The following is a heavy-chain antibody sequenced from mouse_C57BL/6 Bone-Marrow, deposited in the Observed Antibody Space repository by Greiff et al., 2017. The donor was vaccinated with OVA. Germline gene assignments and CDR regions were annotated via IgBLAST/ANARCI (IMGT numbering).Heavy chain of an antibody. CDR1: GYAFSSSW. D-gene: IGHD3-2*02. Sequence: VKVVESGPELVKPGASVKISCKASGYAFSSSWMNWVKQRPGKGLEWIGRIYPGDGDTNYNGKFKGKATLTADKSSSTAYMQLSSLTSEDSAVYFCARRPRQLRLQGYAMDYWGQGTSVTVSS. V-gene: IGHV1-82*01. CDR3: ARRPRQLRLQGYAMDY. J-gene: IGHJ4*01. CDR2: IYPGDGDT.